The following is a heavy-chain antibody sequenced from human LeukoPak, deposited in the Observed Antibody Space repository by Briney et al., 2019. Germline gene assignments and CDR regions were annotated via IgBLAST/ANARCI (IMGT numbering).Heavy chain of an antibody. D-gene: IGHD4-17*01. V-gene: IGHV4-34*01. CDR3: APIYGDYSDFDS. CDR2: ITHTGST. Sequence: SETLSLTCAVYGGSFSSYYWSWVRQPPGKGLEWIGEITHTGSTNYNPSLKSRVTISIDTSKNQFSLKLSSVAAADTAVYHCAPIYGDYSDFDSWGQGTLVTVSS. J-gene: IGHJ4*02. CDR1: GGSFSSYY.